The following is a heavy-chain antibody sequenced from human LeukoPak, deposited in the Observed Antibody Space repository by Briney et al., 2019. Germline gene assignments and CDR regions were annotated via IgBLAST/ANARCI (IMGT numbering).Heavy chain of an antibody. J-gene: IGHJ4*02. V-gene: IGHV4-38-2*02. D-gene: IGHD1-7*01. CDR3: ARQGENYSSFDY. CDR1: GYSISSGYY. CDR2: IYYSGST. Sequence: SKTLSLTCTVSGYSISSGYYWGWIRQPPGKGLEWIGSIYYSGSTYYNPSLKSRLTISVDTSKNQFSLKLSSVTAADTAVYYCARQGENYSSFDYWGQGTLVTVSS.